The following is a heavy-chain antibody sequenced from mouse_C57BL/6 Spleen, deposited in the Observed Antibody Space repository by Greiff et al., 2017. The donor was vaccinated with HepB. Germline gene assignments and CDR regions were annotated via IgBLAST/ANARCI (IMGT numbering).Heavy chain of an antibody. V-gene: IGHV1-64*01. Sequence: QVQLKQPGAELVKPGASVKLSCKASGYTFTSYWMHWVKQRPGQGLEWIGMIHPNSGSTNYNEKFKSKATLTVDKSSSTAYMQLSSLTSEDSAVYYCARRPNWGYAMDYWGQGTSVTVSS. D-gene: IGHD4-1*01. CDR3: ARRPNWGYAMDY. CDR1: GYTFTSYW. J-gene: IGHJ4*01. CDR2: IHPNSGST.